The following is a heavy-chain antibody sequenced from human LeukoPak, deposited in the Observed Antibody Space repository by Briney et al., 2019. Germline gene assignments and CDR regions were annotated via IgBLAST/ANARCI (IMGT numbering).Heavy chain of an antibody. Sequence: GGSLRLSCAASGFIVDDTYMSWVRQAPGKGLEWVSVVYSGGRTFNADSVKGRFIISRDNSKNTVYLQMNSLRTDDTAVYYCARQATAGPDYWGQGTLVTVSS. CDR2: VYSGGRT. V-gene: IGHV3-66*02. J-gene: IGHJ4*02. CDR3: ARQATAGPDY. CDR1: GFIVDDTY. D-gene: IGHD6-13*01.